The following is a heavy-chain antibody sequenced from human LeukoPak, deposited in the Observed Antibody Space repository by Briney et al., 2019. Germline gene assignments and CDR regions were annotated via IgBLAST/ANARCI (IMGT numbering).Heavy chain of an antibody. CDR3: ARGKGYPDY. Sequence: SETLSLTCAVYGGSFSGYYWSWIRQPPGKGLEWIGYIYYSGSTNYNPSLKSRVTISVDTSKNQFSLKLSSVTAADTAVYYCARGKGYPDYWGQGTLVTVSS. J-gene: IGHJ4*02. CDR2: IYYSGST. D-gene: IGHD3-16*02. CDR1: GGSFSGYY. V-gene: IGHV4-59*01.